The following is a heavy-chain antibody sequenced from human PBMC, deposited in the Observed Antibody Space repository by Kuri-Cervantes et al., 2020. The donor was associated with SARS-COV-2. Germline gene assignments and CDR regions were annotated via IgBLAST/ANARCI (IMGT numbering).Heavy chain of an antibody. Sequence: ASVNVSCKASGYTFTGYYMHWVRQAPGQGLEWMGRINPNSGGTNYAQKFQGRVTMTRDKSISTAYMELSRLGSDDTAVYYCAREDTSMVTDYYYGMDVWGQGTTVTVSS. J-gene: IGHJ6*02. V-gene: IGHV1-2*06. CDR3: AREDTSMVTDYYYGMDV. D-gene: IGHD5-18*01. CDR2: INPNSGGT. CDR1: GYTFTGYY.